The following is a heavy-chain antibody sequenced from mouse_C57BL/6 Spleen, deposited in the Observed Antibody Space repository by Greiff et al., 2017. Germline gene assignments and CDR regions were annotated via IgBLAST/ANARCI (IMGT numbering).Heavy chain of an antibody. CDR3: TTVVGGPIFDY. CDR1: GFNIKDDY. Sequence: EVQLQQSGAELVRPGASVKLSCTASGFNIKDDYLHWVKQRPEQGLEWIGWIDPENGDTEYASKFQGKATITADTSSNTAYLQLSSLTSEDTAVYYCTTVVGGPIFDYWGQGTTLTVSS. CDR2: IDPENGDT. J-gene: IGHJ2*01. D-gene: IGHD1-1*01. V-gene: IGHV14-4*01.